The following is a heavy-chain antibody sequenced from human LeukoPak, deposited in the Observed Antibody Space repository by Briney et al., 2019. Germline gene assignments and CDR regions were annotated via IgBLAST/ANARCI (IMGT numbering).Heavy chain of an antibody. CDR2: ISSNGGST. CDR3: ARDALMAAAGTGYWFDP. V-gene: IGHV3-64*01. Sequence: GGSLRLSCAASGFTFSSYAMHWVRQAPGKGLEYVSAISSNGGSTYYANSVKGRFTISRDNSKNTLYLQMGSLRAEDMAVYYCARDALMAAAGTGYWFDPWGQGTLVTVSS. D-gene: IGHD6-13*01. CDR1: GFTFSSYA. J-gene: IGHJ5*02.